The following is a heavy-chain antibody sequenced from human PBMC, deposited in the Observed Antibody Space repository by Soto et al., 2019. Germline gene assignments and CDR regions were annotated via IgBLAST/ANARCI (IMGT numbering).Heavy chain of an antibody. CDR3: GKRHIVGVVRRTGYLDQ. J-gene: IGHJ4*02. D-gene: IGHD2-15*01. V-gene: IGHV3-23*01. Sequence: GGSLRLSCAASGFAFSTYAMTWVRQAPGKGLEWVATVTGSGSGTYYADSVKGRFIISRDNSKNTLYLQMNGLRAEDTAVYYCGKRHIVGVVRRTGYLDQWGQGTQVTVSS. CDR2: VTGSGSGT. CDR1: GFAFSTYA.